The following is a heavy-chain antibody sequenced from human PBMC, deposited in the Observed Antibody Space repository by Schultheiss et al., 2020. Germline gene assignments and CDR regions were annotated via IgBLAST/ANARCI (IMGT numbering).Heavy chain of an antibody. CDR3: ARGARGRFGANAGYSNWFDP. J-gene: IGHJ5*02. D-gene: IGHD3-10*01. Sequence: GESLKISCKASGYTFASYGISWVRQAPGQGLEWMGWISAYNGNTNYAQKLQGRVTMTTDTSTSTAYMELNRLSSDDTAVYFCARGARGRFGANAGYSNWFDPWGQGTLVTVSS. CDR1: GYTFASYG. CDR2: ISAYNGNT. V-gene: IGHV1-18*04.